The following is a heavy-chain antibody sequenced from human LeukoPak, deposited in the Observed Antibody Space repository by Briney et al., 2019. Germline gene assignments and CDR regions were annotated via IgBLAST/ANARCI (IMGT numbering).Heavy chain of an antibody. D-gene: IGHD3-22*01. V-gene: IGHV4-59*01. J-gene: IGHJ5*02. CDR3: ARPPDSSGYYL. CDR1: GGSISSYY. Sequence: SETLSLTCTVSGGSISSYYWSWIRQPPGKGLEWIGYISYSGSTNYNPSLKSRVTISVDTSKNQFSLKVSSVTAADTAVYYCARPPDSSGYYLWGQGTLVTVSS. CDR2: ISYSGST.